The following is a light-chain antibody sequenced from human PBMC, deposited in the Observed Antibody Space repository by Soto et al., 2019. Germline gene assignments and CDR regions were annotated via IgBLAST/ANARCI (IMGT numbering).Light chain of an antibody. CDR2: LGS. CDR1: QSLLHSNGYNY. V-gene: IGKV2-28*01. CDR3: MQALQTPIT. J-gene: IGKJ5*01. Sequence: DIVMTQSPLSLPVTPGEPASISCRSSQSLLHSNGYNYLDWYLQKPGQSPQLLIYLGSNRASGVPDRFSGSGSGTDFTLKIXXXXAEDVGVYYCMQALQTPITFGQGTRLEIK.